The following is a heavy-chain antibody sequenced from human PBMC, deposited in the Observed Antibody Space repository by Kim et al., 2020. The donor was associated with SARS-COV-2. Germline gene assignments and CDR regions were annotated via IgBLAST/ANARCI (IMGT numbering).Heavy chain of an antibody. V-gene: IGHV3-33*01. CDR3: ARDFGEYDSFPPFDY. CDR2: IWYDGSNK. CDR1: GFTFSSYG. Sequence: GGSLRLSCVASGFTFSSYGMHWVRQAPGKGLEWVAVIWYDGSNKYYADFVKGRFTISRDNSKNTLYLRMNSLRAEDTAVYYCARDFGEYDSFPPFDYWGQGTLVTVSS. J-gene: IGHJ4*02. D-gene: IGHD3-22*01.